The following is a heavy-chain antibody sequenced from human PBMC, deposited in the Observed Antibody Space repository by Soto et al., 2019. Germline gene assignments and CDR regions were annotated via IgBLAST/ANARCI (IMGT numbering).Heavy chain of an antibody. CDR3: ARGAGVVVLHYYYGMDV. Sequence: QVQLVQSGAEVKKPGASVKVSCKASGYTFTSYYMHWVRQAPGQGLEWMGIINPSGGSTSYAQKFQGRVTMTRDTSTSTVYMELSSLRSEDTAVYYCARGAGVVVLHYYYGMDVRGQGTTVTVSS. CDR2: INPSGGST. D-gene: IGHD2-15*01. J-gene: IGHJ6*02. V-gene: IGHV1-46*01. CDR1: GYTFTSYY.